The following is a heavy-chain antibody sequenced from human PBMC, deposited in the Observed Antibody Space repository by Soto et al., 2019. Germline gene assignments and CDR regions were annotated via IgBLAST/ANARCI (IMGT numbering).Heavy chain of an antibody. D-gene: IGHD3-10*01. Sequence: PXASLLLSCAASRFTFSNYEMNWVRQAPGKGLEWVSYIGSGGRTTYYADSLKGRFTISRDNAKNSLYLQMNSLRAEDTAVYYCATRSGGGGAFDIWGQGTMVTVSS. V-gene: IGHV3-48*03. CDR3: ATRSGGGGAFDI. CDR2: IGSGGRTT. J-gene: IGHJ3*02. CDR1: RFTFSNYE.